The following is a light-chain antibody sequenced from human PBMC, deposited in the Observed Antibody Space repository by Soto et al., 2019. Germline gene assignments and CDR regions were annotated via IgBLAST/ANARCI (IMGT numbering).Light chain of an antibody. Sequence: ENVLTQSPATLSLSPGEGATLSCRASESVGSDLAWYQQKPGQPPRLLIYDVSGRATGVPARFSGSGSGTDFTLTITSPVPEDFAVYYSQQRDSWPLTCGGGTKVEIK. J-gene: IGKJ4*01. CDR1: ESVGSD. CDR3: QQRDSWPLT. V-gene: IGKV3-11*01. CDR2: DVS.